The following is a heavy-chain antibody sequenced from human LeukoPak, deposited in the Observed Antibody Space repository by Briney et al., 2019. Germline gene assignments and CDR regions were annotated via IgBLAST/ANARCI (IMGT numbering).Heavy chain of an antibody. J-gene: IGHJ5*02. V-gene: IGHV3-48*01. D-gene: IGHD2-2*01. CDR3: AREAIVVVPAAMTHWFDP. CDR2: ISSSSSTI. CDR1: GFTFSSYS. Sequence: GGSLRLSCAASGFTFSSYSMNWVRQAPGKGLEWVSYISSSSSTIYYADSVKGRFTISRDNAKNSLYLQMNSLRAEDTAVYYCAREAIVVVPAAMTHWFDPWGQETLVTVSS.